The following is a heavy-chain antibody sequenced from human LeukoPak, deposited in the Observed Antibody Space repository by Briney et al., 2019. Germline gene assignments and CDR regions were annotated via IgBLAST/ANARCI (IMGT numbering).Heavy chain of an antibody. Sequence: PGGSLRLSCAASGFTFSSYAMHWVRQAPGKGLEWVAVISYDGSNKYYADSVKGRFTISRDNSKNTLYLQMNSLRAEDTAVYYCARDRTPYCGGDCSSGVDYWGQGTLVTVSS. J-gene: IGHJ4*02. V-gene: IGHV3-30-3*01. CDR2: ISYDGSNK. D-gene: IGHD2-21*02. CDR1: GFTFSSYA. CDR3: ARDRTPYCGGDCSSGVDY.